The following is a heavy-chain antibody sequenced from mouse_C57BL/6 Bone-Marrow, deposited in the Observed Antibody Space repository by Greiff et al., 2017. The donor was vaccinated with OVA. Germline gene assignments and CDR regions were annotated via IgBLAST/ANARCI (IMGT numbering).Heavy chain of an antibody. Sequence: EVQLVESGGGLVKPGGSLKLSCAASGFTFSSYAMSWVRQTPEKRLEWVATISDGGSYTYYPDNVKGRFTISRDNAKNNLYLQMSHLKSEDTAMYYCAREGTAQAYYWGQGTTLTVSS. CDR1: GFTFSSYA. J-gene: IGHJ2*01. V-gene: IGHV5-4*01. CDR2: ISDGGSYT. CDR3: AREGTAQAYY. D-gene: IGHD3-2*02.